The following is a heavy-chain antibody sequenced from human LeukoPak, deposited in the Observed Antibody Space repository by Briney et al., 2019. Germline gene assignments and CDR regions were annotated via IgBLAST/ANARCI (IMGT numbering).Heavy chain of an antibody. J-gene: IGHJ2*01. V-gene: IGHV3-21*01. CDR1: GFTFSSYS. D-gene: IGHD6-13*01. CDR2: ISSSSSYI. Sequence: VGSLRLSCAASGFTFSSYSMNWVRQAPGKGLEWVSSISSSSSYIYYADSVKGRFTISRDNAKNSLYLQMNSLRAEDTAVYYCARDPDIAAAVHWYFDLWGRGTLVTVSS. CDR3: ARDPDIAAAVHWYFDL.